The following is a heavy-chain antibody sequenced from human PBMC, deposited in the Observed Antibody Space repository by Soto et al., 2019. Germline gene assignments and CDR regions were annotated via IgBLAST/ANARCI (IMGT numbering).Heavy chain of an antibody. V-gene: IGHV4-4*07. CDR3: ARVPTYAPSYCHYGMSV. CDR1: GGSLSSYY. Sequence: LSLTCTVSGGSLSSYYWGWIRKPAGKGLEWIGRIYTSGSTNYNPSLKSRVSMSVDTSKNQFSLKLSSVTAADTAVYYCARVPTYAPSYCHYGMSVCGQVTTVTVSS. CDR2: IYTSGST. J-gene: IGHJ6*01. D-gene: IGHD4-17*01.